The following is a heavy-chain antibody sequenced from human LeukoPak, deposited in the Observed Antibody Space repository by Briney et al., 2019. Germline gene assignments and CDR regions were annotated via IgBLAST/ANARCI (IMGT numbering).Heavy chain of an antibody. J-gene: IGHJ5*02. Sequence: GASVKVSCKAAGGTFSRYAITWVRQAPGQGLECMGRIIPILGIANYVERFQGRVTMTADKSTSTAYMELSRLRIEDTAMYYCARDGGYPWGQGTLVTVSS. V-gene: IGHV1-69*04. CDR3: ARDGGYP. D-gene: IGHD3-16*01. CDR1: GGTFSRYA. CDR2: IIPILGIA.